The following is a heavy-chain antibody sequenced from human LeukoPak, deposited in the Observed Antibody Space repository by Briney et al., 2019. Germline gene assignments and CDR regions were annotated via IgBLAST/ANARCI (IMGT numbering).Heavy chain of an antibody. D-gene: IGHD3-10*01. V-gene: IGHV3-11*04. J-gene: IGHJ4*02. CDR1: GFTFSDYY. Sequence: GGSLRLSCAASGFTFSDYYMSWIRQAPGKGLEWVSYISSSGSTIYYADSVKGRFTISRDNSKNSLYLQMNSLRAEDTAVYYCASLNLLLWFGDDYWGQGTLVTVSS. CDR3: ASLNLLLWFGDDY. CDR2: ISSSGSTI.